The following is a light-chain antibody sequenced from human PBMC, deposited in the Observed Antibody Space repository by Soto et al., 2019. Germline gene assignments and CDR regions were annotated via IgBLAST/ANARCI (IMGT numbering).Light chain of an antibody. J-gene: IGLJ1*01. CDR1: RSNIGAGYD. Sequence: QSALTQPPSVSGALGQRVTISCTGMRSNIGAGYDVHWYQQLPGTAPKLLIYGNSNRPSGVPDRFSGSKSGTSASLAITGLQAEDEADYYCQSYDSSLSGSDVFGTGTKVTVL. CDR3: QSYDSSLSGSDV. CDR2: GNS. V-gene: IGLV1-40*01.